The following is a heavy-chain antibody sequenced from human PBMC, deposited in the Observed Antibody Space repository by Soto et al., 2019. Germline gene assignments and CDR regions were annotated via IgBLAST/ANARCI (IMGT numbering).Heavy chain of an antibody. V-gene: IGHV3-23*01. D-gene: IGHD3-3*01. J-gene: IGHJ4*02. CDR3: AKRDFWTLYNPGLDS. CDR2: ISGSGGDT. CDR1: GFTFTSYA. Sequence: EVQLLESGGGLVQPGGSLSLSWSASGFTFTSYAMSWVRQSPGKGLEWVSGISGSGGDTKIADSGKGRFTISRDNFKNRLYLQMTSLRAEDTAVYYCAKRDFWTLYNPGLDSWGQETLVTVSS.